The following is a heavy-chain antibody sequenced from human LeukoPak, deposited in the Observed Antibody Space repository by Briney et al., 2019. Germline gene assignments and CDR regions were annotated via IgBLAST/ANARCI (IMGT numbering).Heavy chain of an antibody. D-gene: IGHD3-9*01. CDR2: IIPIFGKA. J-gene: IGHJ4*02. Sequence: GASVKVSCKASGGTFSSYAISWVRQAPGQGLEWMGGIIPIFGKANYAQKFQGRVTITAEESTSTAYMELSSLRSEDTAVYYCARDRNSAVLRYFDGFDYWGQGTLVTVSS. V-gene: IGHV1-69*13. CDR1: GGTFSSYA. CDR3: ARDRNSAVLRYFDGFDY.